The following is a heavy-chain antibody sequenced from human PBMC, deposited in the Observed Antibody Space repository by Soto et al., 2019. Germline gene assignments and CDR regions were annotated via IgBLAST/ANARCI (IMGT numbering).Heavy chain of an antibody. CDR3: ARDVLDITIDYYFDS. J-gene: IGHJ4*02. Sequence: PSETLSLTCTVSGGSSGSGDYYWSWVCEPPGKGLEWIGYIHHSGSSQCHPSLRGRVSFSIDTSTNQFSLELRSVTGADTAVYYCARDVLDITIDYYFDSWGQGSLVT. V-gene: IGHV4-30-4*01. D-gene: IGHD3-3*01. CDR2: IHHSGSS. CDR1: GGSSGSGDYY.